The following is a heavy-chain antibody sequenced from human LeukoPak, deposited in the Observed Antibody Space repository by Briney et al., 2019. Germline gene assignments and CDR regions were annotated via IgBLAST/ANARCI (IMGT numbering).Heavy chain of an antibody. CDR1: GFTFSSYS. J-gene: IGHJ6*02. CDR2: ISSSSRTI. CDR3: AKDMGIGYCTNGVCWGGYYYYGMDV. D-gene: IGHD2-8*01. Sequence: PGGSLRLSCAASGFTFSSYSMNWVRQAPGKGLEWVSYISSSSRTIYYADSVKGRFTISRDNAKNSLYLQMNSLRDEDTALYYCAKDMGIGYCTNGVCWGGYYYYGMDVWGQGTTVTVSS. V-gene: IGHV3-48*02.